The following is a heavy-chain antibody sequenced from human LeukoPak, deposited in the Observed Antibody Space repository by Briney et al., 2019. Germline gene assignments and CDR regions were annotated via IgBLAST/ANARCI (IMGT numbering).Heavy chain of an antibody. J-gene: IGHJ4*02. CDR2: IRSKTYRGTT. V-gene: IGHV3-49*04. CDR3: TRVFRRDGYISFDY. CDR1: GFTLGDYE. D-gene: IGHD5-24*01. Sequence: GGSLRLSCTASGFTLGDYEMSWVRQAPGKGLEWVGFIRSKTYRGTTEYAASVKGRFTISRDDSKSIAYLQMNSLKTEDTAVYYCTRVFRRDGYISFDYWGQGTLVTVSS.